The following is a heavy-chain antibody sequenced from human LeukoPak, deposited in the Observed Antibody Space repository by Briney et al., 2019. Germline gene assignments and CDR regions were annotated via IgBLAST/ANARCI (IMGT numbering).Heavy chain of an antibody. D-gene: IGHD2-15*01. CDR3: ARDGVVVAATPDYYYYGMDV. J-gene: IGHJ6*04. V-gene: IGHV3-30*04. Sequence: GGSLRLSCAASGFTFSSYAMHWVRQAPGKGLEWVAVISYDGSNKYYADSVKGRFTISGDNSKNTLYLQMNSLRAEDTAVYYCARDGVVVAATPDYYYYGMDVWGKGTTVTVSS. CDR2: ISYDGSNK. CDR1: GFTFSSYA.